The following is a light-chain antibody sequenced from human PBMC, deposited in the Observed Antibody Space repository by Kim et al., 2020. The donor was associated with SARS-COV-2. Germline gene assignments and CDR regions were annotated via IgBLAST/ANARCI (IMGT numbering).Light chain of an antibody. CDR2: AAA. V-gene: IGKV1-8*01. J-gene: IGKJ2*01. CDR3: QQYHSLPAT. Sequence: SASTGDRVTVTCRVSQDIGSYLAWYQQKAGNAQQLLIYAAATLQSGVPSRFSGSGSATYFSLTISCLQSEDFTTYYCQQYHSLPATFGQGTKLEI. CDR1: QDIGSY.